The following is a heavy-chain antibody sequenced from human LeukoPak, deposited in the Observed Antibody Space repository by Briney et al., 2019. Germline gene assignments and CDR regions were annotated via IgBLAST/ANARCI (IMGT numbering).Heavy chain of an antibody. V-gene: IGHV1-69*05. CDR3: ARGWGIPAPISWFDP. D-gene: IGHD2-2*01. CDR1: GGSFSSNI. CDR2: IVPIFGKT. J-gene: IGHJ5*02. Sequence: GSSVKVSCKVSGGSFSSNIIGWVRQAPGQGLEWMGGIVPIFGKTKYAQKFQGRVTITTDESSSTAYMELSSLRSDDTAIYYCARGWGIPAPISWFDPWGQGTLVTVSS.